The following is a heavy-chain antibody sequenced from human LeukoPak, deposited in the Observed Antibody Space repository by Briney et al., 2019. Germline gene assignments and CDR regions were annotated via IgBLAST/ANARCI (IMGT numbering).Heavy chain of an antibody. J-gene: IGHJ4*02. CDR2: ITPIFGTA. CDR3: ATVSMVRGVIEEYYFDY. D-gene: IGHD3-10*01. CDR1: GGTFNNYA. Sequence: SVKVSCKASGGTFNNYAFNWVRQAPGQGLEWMGGITPIFGTANYAQKFQGRVTMTEDTSTDAAYMELSSLRSEDTAVYYCATVSMVRGVIEEYYFDYWGQGTLVTVSS. V-gene: IGHV1-69*06.